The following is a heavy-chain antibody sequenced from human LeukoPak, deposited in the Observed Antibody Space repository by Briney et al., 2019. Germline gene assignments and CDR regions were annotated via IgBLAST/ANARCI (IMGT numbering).Heavy chain of an antibody. CDR3: ARAPYGSGTYFDY. J-gene: IGHJ4*02. V-gene: IGHV6-1*01. Sequence: SQTLSLTCAISGDSVSSKSVVWNWIRQSPSRGLEWLGRTYYRSKWYNDYAVSVKSRLTINPDTSKNHFSLQLSSVTPEGTAVYYCARAPYGSGTYFDYWGQGTLVTVSS. CDR1: GDSVSSKSVV. D-gene: IGHD3-10*01. CDR2: TYYRSKWYN.